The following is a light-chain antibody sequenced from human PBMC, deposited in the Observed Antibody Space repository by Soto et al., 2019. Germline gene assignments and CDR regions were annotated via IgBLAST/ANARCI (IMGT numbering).Light chain of an antibody. J-gene: IGKJ1*01. CDR1: QSVTSNY. Sequence: EIVLTQSPGTLSLSPGEIATLSCRASQSVTSNYLAWYQQRPGQAPRLLIFGTSSRATGIPDKFSGSGSGTDFTLTISRLEPDDFAEYYCQYYGSPSWTFGQGTKVEIK. CDR3: QYYGSPSWT. V-gene: IGKV3-20*01. CDR2: GTS.